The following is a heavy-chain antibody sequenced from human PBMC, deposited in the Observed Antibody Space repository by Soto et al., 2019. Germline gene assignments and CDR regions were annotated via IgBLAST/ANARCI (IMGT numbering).Heavy chain of an antibody. CDR2: INPNSGGT. D-gene: IGHD3-3*01. CDR1: GYTFTGYY. J-gene: IGHJ4*02. Sequence: GASVKVSCKASGYTFTGYYMHWVRQAPGQGLEWMGWINPNSGGTNYAQKFQGWVTMTRDTSISTAYMELSRLRSDDTAVYYCARGRAVPWFLEWLLPDYFYDWGKGTLVTVSS. CDR3: ARGRAVPWFLEWLLPDYFYD. V-gene: IGHV1-2*04.